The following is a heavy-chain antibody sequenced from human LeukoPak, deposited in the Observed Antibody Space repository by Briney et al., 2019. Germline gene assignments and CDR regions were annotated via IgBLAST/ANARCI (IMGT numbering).Heavy chain of an antibody. CDR2: ISGSGGST. V-gene: IGHV3-23*01. CDR3: AKVPEVTVMTFYFDY. CDR1: GFTFSSYA. Sequence: HSGGSLRLSCAASGFTFSSYAMSWVRQAPGKGLEWVSAISGSGGSTYYADSVKGRFTISRDNSKNTLYLQMNSLRAEDTAVYYCAKVPEVTVMTFYFDYWGQGTLVTVFS. D-gene: IGHD3-16*01. J-gene: IGHJ4*02.